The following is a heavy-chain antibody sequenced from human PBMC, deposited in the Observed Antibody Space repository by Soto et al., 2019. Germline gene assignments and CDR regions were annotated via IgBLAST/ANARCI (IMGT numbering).Heavy chain of an antibody. J-gene: IGHJ4*02. CDR1: GFTFSSYA. Sequence: EVQLVESGGGLVQPGGSLRLSCAASGFTFSSYAMNWVRQAPGKGLEWVSYISRSSSTIYYADSVKGRFTISRDNVKXXXXXXXXXXXXXXXXXXXXXXXXXXXXXXXXVDYWGQGTLVTVSS. CDR2: ISRSSSTI. V-gene: IGHV3-48*01. CDR3: XXXXXXXXXXXXVDY.